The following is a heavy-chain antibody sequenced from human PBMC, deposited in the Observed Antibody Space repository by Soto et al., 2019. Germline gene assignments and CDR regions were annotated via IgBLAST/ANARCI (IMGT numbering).Heavy chain of an antibody. CDR2: IGPYGNSI. CDR3: ARDDHTYGVY. Sequence: GESLKISCSASGFSFRDYFMSWLRQAPGKGLEWVSYIGPYGNSIYYADSVKGRFTISRDDATKSLHLHMNSLRTDDTAVYYCARDDHTYGVYWGQGTPVTVSS. CDR1: GFSFRDYF. V-gene: IGHV3-11*01. D-gene: IGHD2-21*01. J-gene: IGHJ4*02.